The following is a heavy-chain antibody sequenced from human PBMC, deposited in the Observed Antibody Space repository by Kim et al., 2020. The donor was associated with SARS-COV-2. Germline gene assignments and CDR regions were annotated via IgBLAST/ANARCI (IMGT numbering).Heavy chain of an antibody. V-gene: IGHV3-23*01. J-gene: IGHJ4*02. CDR3: AKDPHYDFWSGYVFVY. D-gene: IGHD3-3*01. Sequence: SVKGRFTITRDNCKSTISLQMNSPRAEDTAVYYCAKDPHYDFWSGYVFVYWGQGTMVTVSS.